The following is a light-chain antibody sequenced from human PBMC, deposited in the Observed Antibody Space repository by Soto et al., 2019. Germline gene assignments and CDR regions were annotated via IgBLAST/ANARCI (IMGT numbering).Light chain of an antibody. CDR2: DAS. J-gene: IGKJ1*01. CDR3: QQYNNWPPWT. CDR1: QSLSSN. Sequence: EIVMTQSPATLSVSPGERATLSCRASQSLSSNLAWYQQKPGQAPRLLIYDASTRATGIPARFSGSGSGTEFTLTISSLHSEDFAVYYCQQYNNWPPWTFGQGTKVEIK. V-gene: IGKV3-15*01.